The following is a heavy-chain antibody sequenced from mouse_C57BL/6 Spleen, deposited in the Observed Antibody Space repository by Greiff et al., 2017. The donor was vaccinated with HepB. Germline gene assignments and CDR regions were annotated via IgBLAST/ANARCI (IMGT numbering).Heavy chain of an antibody. J-gene: IGHJ1*03. CDR1: GFTFSDYY. CDR3: ARGPYGSSYWYFDV. CDR2: INYDGSST. D-gene: IGHD1-1*01. V-gene: IGHV5-16*01. Sequence: EVMLVESEGGLVQPGSSMKLSCTASGFTFSDYYMAWVRQVPEKGLEWVANINYDGSSTYYLDSLKSRFIISRDNAKNILYLQMSSLKSEDTATYYCARGPYGSSYWYFDVWGTGTTVTVSS.